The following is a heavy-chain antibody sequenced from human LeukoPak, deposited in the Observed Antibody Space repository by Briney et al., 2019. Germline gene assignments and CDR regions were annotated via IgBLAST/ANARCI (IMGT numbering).Heavy chain of an antibody. V-gene: IGHV3-23*01. J-gene: IGHJ4*02. CDR2: ISGSGAST. CDR1: GFTFSTNA. CDR3: AKDVGKWESLHFFDY. D-gene: IGHD1-26*01. Sequence: GGSLRLSCLTSGFTFSTNAMSWVRQAPGKGLEWISGISGSGASTYYADSVKGRFTISRDDSRNTLYLQMNSLRGDDTAVYYCAKDVGKWESLHFFDYWGQGTLVTVSS.